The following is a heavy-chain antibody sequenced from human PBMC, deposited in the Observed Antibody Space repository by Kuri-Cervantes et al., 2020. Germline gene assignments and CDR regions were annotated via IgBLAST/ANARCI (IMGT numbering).Heavy chain of an antibody. V-gene: IGHV3-23*01. CDR2: ISGSGGST. D-gene: IGHD5-24*01. CDR3: ARDLDGYNYLGY. Sequence: LSLTCAASGFTFSSHAMSWVRQAPGKGLEWVSAISGSGGSTYYADSVKGRFTISRDNSKNTLYLQMNSLRAEDTAVYYCARDLDGYNYLGYWGQGTLVTVSS. J-gene: IGHJ4*02. CDR1: GFTFSSHA.